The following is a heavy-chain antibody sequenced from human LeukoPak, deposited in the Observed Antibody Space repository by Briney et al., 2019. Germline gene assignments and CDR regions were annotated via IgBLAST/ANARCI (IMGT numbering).Heavy chain of an antibody. CDR3: ARRPFYYDSSGYYYGAFDI. CDR1: GGSISTYY. Sequence: SETLSLTCTVSGGSISTYYWSWIRQPPGKGLEWIGYIYYSGSTNYNPSLKSRVTMSVDTSKNQFSLKLSSVTAADTAMYYCARRPFYYDSSGYYYGAFDIWGQGTMVTVSS. CDR2: IYYSGST. V-gene: IGHV4-59*08. J-gene: IGHJ3*02. D-gene: IGHD3-22*01.